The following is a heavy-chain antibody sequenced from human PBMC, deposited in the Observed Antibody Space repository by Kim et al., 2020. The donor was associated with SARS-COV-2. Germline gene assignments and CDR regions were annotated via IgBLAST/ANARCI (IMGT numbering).Heavy chain of an antibody. CDR3: ARDESGATDY. CDR2: YN. V-gene: IGHV6-1*01. D-gene: IGHD5-12*01. Sequence: YNDYAVSVKSRITINPDTSKNQFSLQLNSVTPEDTAVYYCARDESGATDYWGQGTLVTVSS. J-gene: IGHJ4*02.